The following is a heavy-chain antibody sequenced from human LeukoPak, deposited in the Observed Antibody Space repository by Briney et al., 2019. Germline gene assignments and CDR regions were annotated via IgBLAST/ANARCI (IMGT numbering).Heavy chain of an antibody. D-gene: IGHD1-7*01. Sequence: PGGSLRLSCAASGFTLDDLWMHWVRQVPGKGLEWVSSISSSSGYIFYADSAKGRFTISRDNAKNSLYLQMNSLRAEDTAVYYCARDLLGWNYLFDYWGQGTLVTVSS. V-gene: IGHV3-21*01. CDR1: GFTLDDLW. CDR2: ISSSSGYI. CDR3: ARDLLGWNYLFDY. J-gene: IGHJ4*02.